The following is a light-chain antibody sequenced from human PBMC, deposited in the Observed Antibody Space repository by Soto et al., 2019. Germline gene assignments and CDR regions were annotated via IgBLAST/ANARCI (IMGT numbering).Light chain of an antibody. CDR2: DVS. CDR1: SSDVGGYNY. V-gene: IGLV2-14*03. CDR3: SSYTTSNTRQIV. Sequence: HSVLTQPASLSGSPGQSITISCTGTSSDVGGYNYVSWYQHHPGKAPKLMIFDVSNRPSGVSNRFSGSKSGNTASLTISGLQPEDEADYYCSSYTTSNTRQIVFGTGTKVTVL. J-gene: IGLJ1*01.